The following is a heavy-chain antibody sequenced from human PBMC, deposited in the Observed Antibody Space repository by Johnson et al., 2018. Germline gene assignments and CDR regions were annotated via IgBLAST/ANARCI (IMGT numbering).Heavy chain of an antibody. V-gene: IGHV3-43*01. J-gene: IGHJ3*01. CDR1: GFTFEDYT. D-gene: IGHD3-16*01. CDR2: ISWDAGNA. CDR3: TKYMLRFSSFYDSFDV. Sequence: VQLQESGGVVVQPGGSLRISCAASGFTFEDYTMHWVRQVPGKGLEWVSLISWDAGNAHYADSVKDRFTISRDNDRNSLSLQMSSLRREDSGIYYCTKYMLRFSSFYDSFDVWGQGTVVTVSP.